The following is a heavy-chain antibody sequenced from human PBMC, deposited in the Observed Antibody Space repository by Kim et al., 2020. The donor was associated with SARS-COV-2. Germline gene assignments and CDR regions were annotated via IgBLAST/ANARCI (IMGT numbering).Heavy chain of an antibody. J-gene: IGHJ4*02. CDR1: GFTFSSYA. D-gene: IGHD2-21*01. CDR3: ARDVLAYGRGYLDY. CDR2: ISYDGSNK. V-gene: IGHV3-30*04. Sequence: GGSLRLSCAASGFTFSSYAMHWVRQAPGKGLEWVAVISYDGSNKYYADSVKGRFTISRDNSKNTLYLQMNSLRAEDTAVYYCARDVLAYGRGYLDYWGQGTLVTVSS.